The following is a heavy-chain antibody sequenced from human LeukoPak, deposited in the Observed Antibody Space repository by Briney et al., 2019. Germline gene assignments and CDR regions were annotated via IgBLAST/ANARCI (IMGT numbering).Heavy chain of an antibody. Sequence: ASVKVSCKASGGTFSSYAISWVRQAPGQGLEWMGGIIPIFGTANYAQKFQGRVTITADESTSTAYMELSSLRSEDTAVYYCAKDPSFTGSCLFDYWGQGTLVTVSS. CDR2: IIPIFGTA. CDR1: GGTFSSYA. CDR3: AKDPSFTGSCLFDY. V-gene: IGHV1-69*13. J-gene: IGHJ4*02. D-gene: IGHD2-15*01.